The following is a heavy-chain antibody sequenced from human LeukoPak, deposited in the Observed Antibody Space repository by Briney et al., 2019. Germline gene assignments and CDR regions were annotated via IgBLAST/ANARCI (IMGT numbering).Heavy chain of an antibody. D-gene: IGHD5-12*01. CDR2: INPNSGGT. Sequence: ASVKVSCKASGYTFTGYYMHWVRQAPGQGLEWMGWINPNSGGTNYAQKLQGRVTMTTDTSTSTAYMELRSLRSDDTAVYYCARDRGMVATLPGYWGQGTLVTVSS. J-gene: IGHJ4*02. CDR3: ARDRGMVATLPGY. CDR1: GYTFTGYY. V-gene: IGHV1-2*02.